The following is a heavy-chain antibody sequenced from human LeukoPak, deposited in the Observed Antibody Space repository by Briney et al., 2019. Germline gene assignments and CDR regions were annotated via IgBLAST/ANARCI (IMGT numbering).Heavy chain of an antibody. CDR1: GGSISSYH. CDR2: IYYSGNT. J-gene: IGHJ4*02. CDR3: ARGSSSSWYVDY. D-gene: IGHD6-13*01. Sequence: KSSETLSLTCTVSGGSISSYHWSWIRQPPGKGLEWIGYIYYSGNTNYNPSLKSRVTISVDKSKDQFSLRLTSVTAADTAVYYCARGSSSSWYVDYWGQGTLVTVSS. V-gene: IGHV4-59*12.